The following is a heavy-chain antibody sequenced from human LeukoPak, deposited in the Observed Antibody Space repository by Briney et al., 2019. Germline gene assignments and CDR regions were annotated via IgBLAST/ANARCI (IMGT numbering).Heavy chain of an antibody. D-gene: IGHD3-22*01. V-gene: IGHV4-39*07. J-gene: IGHJ1*01. CDR2: IYYSGST. CDR1: GGSISSSSYY. CDR3: ARAFPKEMRRNSKTYYYDSSGYYYFQH. Sequence: SETLSLTCTASGGSISSSSYYWGWIRQPPGKGLECIGSIYYSGSTYYNPSLKSRVNISVDTSKNQFSLKLSSVTAADTAVYYCARAFPKEMRRNSKTYYYDSSGYYYFQHWGQGTLVTVSS.